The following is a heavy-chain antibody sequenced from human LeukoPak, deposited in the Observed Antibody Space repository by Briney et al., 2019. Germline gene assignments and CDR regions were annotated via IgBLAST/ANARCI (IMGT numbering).Heavy chain of an antibody. Sequence: PGRSLRLTCAASGFTFSDYYMSWVRQAPGKGLEWVGFIRSKAYGVTTEHAASVKGRFTISRDDSKSIAYLQMNSLKTEDTAVYYCSRADYYGSGSPISLDVWGKGTTVTVSS. J-gene: IGHJ6*04. CDR2: IRSKAYGVTT. CDR1: GFTFSDYY. V-gene: IGHV3-49*04. D-gene: IGHD3-10*01. CDR3: SRADYYGSGSPISLDV.